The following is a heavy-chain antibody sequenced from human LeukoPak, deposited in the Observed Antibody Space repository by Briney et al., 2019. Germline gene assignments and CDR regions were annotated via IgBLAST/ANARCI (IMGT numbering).Heavy chain of an antibody. Sequence: GGSLRLSCAASGFTFNDYHMSWIRQAPGKGLEWVSYISSSGSTKHYADSVKGRFTSSRDNAKNSLYLQMNSLRAEDTAVYYCARGQIGWYFDLWGRGTLVTVSS. J-gene: IGHJ2*01. D-gene: IGHD3-22*01. CDR1: GFTFNDYH. CDR2: ISSSGSTK. CDR3: ARGQIGWYFDL. V-gene: IGHV3-11*04.